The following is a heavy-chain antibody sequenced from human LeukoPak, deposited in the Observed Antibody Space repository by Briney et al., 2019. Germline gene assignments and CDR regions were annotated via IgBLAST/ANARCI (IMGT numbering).Heavy chain of an antibody. J-gene: IGHJ3*02. CDR3: ARIGSGSYSFAFDI. CDR2: INPSGGST. Sequence: GASVKVSCKASGGTFSSYAISWVRQAPGQGLEWMGIINPSGGSTSYAQKFQGRVTMTRDMSTSTVYMELSSLRSEDTAVYYCARIGSGSYSFAFDIWGQGTMVTVSS. D-gene: IGHD1-26*01. CDR1: GGTFSSYA. V-gene: IGHV1-46*01.